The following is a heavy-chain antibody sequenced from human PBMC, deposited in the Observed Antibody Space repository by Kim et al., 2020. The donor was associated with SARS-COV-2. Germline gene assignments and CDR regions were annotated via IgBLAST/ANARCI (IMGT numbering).Heavy chain of an antibody. Sequence: GGSLRLSCAASGFTFSSYGMHWVRQAPGKGLEWVALIAYDGSQTYYTDSLKGRFTISRDNFKNTLYLQMNSLRVEDTAVYYCARYSSSSSLEYWGQGTLV. V-gene: IGHV3-33*01. J-gene: IGHJ4*02. D-gene: IGHD6-6*01. CDR2: IAYDGSQT. CDR3: ARYSSSSSLEY. CDR1: GFTFSSYG.